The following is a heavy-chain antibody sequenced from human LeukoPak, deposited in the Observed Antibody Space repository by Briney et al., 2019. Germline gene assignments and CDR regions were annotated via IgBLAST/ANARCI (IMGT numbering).Heavy chain of an antibody. CDR2: IRSKAYGGTT. J-gene: IGHJ4*02. V-gene: IGHV3-49*03. CDR1: GFTFGDYA. Sequence: GGSLRLSCTASGFTFGDYAMRWFRQAPGKGLEWVGFIRSKAYGGTTEYAASVKGRFTISRDDSKSIAYLQMNSLKTEDTAVYYCTRDLSSSGWNIDYWGQGTLVTVSS. D-gene: IGHD6-19*01. CDR3: TRDLSSSGWNIDY.